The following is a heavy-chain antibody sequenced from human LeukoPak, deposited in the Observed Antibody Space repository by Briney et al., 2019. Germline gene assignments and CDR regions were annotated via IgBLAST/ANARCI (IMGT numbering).Heavy chain of an antibody. Sequence: GESLKISCKGSGYSFTSYWISWVRQMPGKGLEWMGRIDPSDSYTNYSPSFQGHVTISADKSISTAYLQWSSLKASETAMYYCARLGGYSYGSGGLDYWGQGTLVTVSS. CDR3: ARLGGYSYGSGGLDY. CDR2: IDPSDSYT. V-gene: IGHV5-10-1*01. D-gene: IGHD5-18*01. CDR1: GYSFTSYW. J-gene: IGHJ4*02.